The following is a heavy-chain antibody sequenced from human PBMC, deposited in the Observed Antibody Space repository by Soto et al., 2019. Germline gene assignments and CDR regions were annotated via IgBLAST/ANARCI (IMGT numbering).Heavy chain of an antibody. CDR1: GGTFSSYA. CDR3: ARVAYIAAAGSYYYYYGMDV. J-gene: IGHJ6*02. V-gene: IGHV1-69*13. Sequence: SVKVSCKASGGTFSSYAISWVRQAPGQGLEWMGGIIPIFGTANYAQKFQGRVTITADESTSTAYMELSSLRSEDTAVYYCARVAYIAAAGSYYYYYGMDVWGQGTTVTVSS. D-gene: IGHD6-13*01. CDR2: IIPIFGTA.